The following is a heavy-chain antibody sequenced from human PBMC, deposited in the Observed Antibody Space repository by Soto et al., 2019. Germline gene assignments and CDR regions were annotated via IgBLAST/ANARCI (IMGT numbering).Heavy chain of an antibody. V-gene: IGHV4-4*02. Sequence: LSLTCAVSGGSISSSNWWSWVRQPPGKGLEWIGEIYHSGSTNYNPSLKSRVTISVDKSKNQFSLKLSSVTAADTAVYYCARLDRYCSSTSCYSDAFDIWGQGTMVTVSS. CDR3: ARLDRYCSSTSCYSDAFDI. CDR2: IYHSGST. D-gene: IGHD2-2*01. CDR1: GGSISSSNW. J-gene: IGHJ3*02.